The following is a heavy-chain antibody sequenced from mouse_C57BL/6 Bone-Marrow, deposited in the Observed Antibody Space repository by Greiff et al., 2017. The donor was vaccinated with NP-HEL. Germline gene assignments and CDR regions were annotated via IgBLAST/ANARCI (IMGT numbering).Heavy chain of an antibody. Sequence: VQLVESGAELVKPGASVTISCKASGYEFSNYWMNWVKQRPGKGLEWIGQIYPGDGDTNYNGKFKDKATLTAYKSSSTAYMQLSRLTSEDSAVYFCARGAYWGQGTLVTVSA. J-gene: IGHJ3*01. CDR1: GYEFSNYW. CDR3: ARGAY. V-gene: IGHV1-80*01. CDR2: IYPGDGDT.